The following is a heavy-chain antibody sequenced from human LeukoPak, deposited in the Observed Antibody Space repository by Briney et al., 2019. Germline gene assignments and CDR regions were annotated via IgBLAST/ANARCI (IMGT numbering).Heavy chain of an antibody. CDR1: GYTFTGYY. CDR3: ARGTGGYGYDH. Sequence: ASVKVSCKASGYTFTGYYMHWVRQAPGQGLEWMGWINPNSGGTTYAQKFQGRVTMTRDTSITTAYMELSSLRSDDTAVFYCARGTGGYGYDHWGQGTLVTVSS. CDR2: INPNSGGT. D-gene: IGHD1-26*01. V-gene: IGHV1-2*02. J-gene: IGHJ5*02.